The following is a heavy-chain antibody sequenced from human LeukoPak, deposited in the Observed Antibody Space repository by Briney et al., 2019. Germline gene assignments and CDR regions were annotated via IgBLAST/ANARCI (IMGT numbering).Heavy chain of an antibody. V-gene: IGHV3-53*01. D-gene: IGHD1-26*01. CDR1: GLTVSSTD. CDR2: IYSGGET. CDR3: ARVVVGLTYYFDY. J-gene: IGHJ4*02. Sequence: TGGSLRFSCTGLGLTVSSTDMTGGRQAPGKGREWVGLIYSGGETYYADSVKGRFPISRDNSKTTRYLQMNSPRAEDTAVYYGARVVVGLTYYFDYCGQGTLVTVSS.